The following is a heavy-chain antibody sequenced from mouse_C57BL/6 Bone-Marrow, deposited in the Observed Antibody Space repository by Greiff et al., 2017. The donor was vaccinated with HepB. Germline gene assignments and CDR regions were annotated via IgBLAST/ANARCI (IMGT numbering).Heavy chain of an antibody. CDR1: GFNIKDDN. D-gene: IGHD1-1*01. CDR3: TTEDGSSYENFDY. CDR2: IDPENGDT. J-gene: IGHJ2*01. Sequence: EVQRVESGAELVRPGASVKLSCTASGFNIKDDNMHWVKQRPEQGLEWIGWIDPENGDTEYASKFQGKATITADTSSNTAYLQLSSLTSEDTAVYYCTTEDGSSYENFDYWGQGTTLTVSS. V-gene: IGHV14-4*01.